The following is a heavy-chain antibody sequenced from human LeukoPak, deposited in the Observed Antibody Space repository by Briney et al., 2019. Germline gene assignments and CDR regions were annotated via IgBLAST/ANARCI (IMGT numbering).Heavy chain of an antibody. CDR3: VRSKSGAYGWFDP. J-gene: IGHJ5*02. CDR1: GGSISGYF. Sequence: AETLSLTCTVSGGSISGYFWTWIRQPPGKGLEWIGYIYYTGNTNYNPSLKSRVTISIDTSKNQFSLNVNSVTAADTAVYYCVRSKSGAYGWFDPWGQGTLVTVFS. V-gene: IGHV4-59*01. CDR2: IYYTGNT. D-gene: IGHD2-15*01.